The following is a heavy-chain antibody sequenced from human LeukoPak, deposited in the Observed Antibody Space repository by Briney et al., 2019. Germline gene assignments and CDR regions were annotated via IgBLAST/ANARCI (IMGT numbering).Heavy chain of an antibody. CDR1: GFTFSSYG. CDR3: AKDLWNYYDSSGYYYPDY. CDR2: ISYDGTNE. D-gene: IGHD3-22*01. Sequence: GGSLRLSCAASGFTFSSYGMHWVRQAPGKGLEWVAVISYDGTNEYYADSVKGRFTISRDNSKNTLYLQMNSLRAEDTTVYYCAKDLWNYYDSSGYYYPDYWGQGTLVTVSS. J-gene: IGHJ4*02. V-gene: IGHV3-30*18.